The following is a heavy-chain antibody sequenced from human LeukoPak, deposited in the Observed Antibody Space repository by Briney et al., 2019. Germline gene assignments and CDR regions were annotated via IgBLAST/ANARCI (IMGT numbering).Heavy chain of an antibody. CDR3: ARGNPGGFDP. Sequence: GASLKVSCKVSVYIFTGYYMHWVRQAPGQGLEWMVRINPNSGCTNYPHKYQARDTRTRDTPISTVYMELSRLRSDDTAVHYLARGNPGGFDPWGRGTTVTVSS. V-gene: IGHV1-2*06. D-gene: IGHD1-14*01. CDR1: VYIFTGYY. J-gene: IGHJ5*02. CDR2: INPNSGCT.